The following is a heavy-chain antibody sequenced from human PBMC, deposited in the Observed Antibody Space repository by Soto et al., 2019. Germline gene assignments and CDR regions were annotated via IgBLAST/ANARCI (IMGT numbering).Heavy chain of an antibody. CDR2: ISAYNGNT. CDR1: GYTFTSYG. CDR3: ARDLYYDFWSGSSGYYYGMDV. J-gene: IGHJ6*02. V-gene: IGHV1-18*01. Sequence: VASVKVSCKASGYTFTSYGISWVRQAPGQGLEWMGWISAYNGNTNYAQKLQGRVTMTTDTSTSTAYMELRSLRSDDTAVYYCARDLYYDFWSGSSGYYYGMDVWGQGTTVTVSS. D-gene: IGHD3-3*01.